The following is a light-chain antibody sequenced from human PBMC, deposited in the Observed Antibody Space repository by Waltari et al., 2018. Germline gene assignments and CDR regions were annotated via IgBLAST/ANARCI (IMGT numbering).Light chain of an antibody. Sequence: QSALTQPASVSGSPGQSITISCTGTSSDVGTYNLVSWYQQHPGKAPKLMIYEGTKRHLGVSNRCSGSKSGNTASLTIAGLQAEDEAHYYCCSYAGGRPHVVFGGGTQLTVL. J-gene: IGLJ2*01. CDR2: EGT. V-gene: IGLV2-23*01. CDR1: SSDVGTYNL. CDR3: CSYAGGRPHVV.